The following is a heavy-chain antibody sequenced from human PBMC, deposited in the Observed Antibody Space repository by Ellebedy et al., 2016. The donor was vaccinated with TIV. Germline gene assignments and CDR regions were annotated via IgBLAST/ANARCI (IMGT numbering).Heavy chain of an antibody. Sequence: GESLKISCAASGFTFSNAWMSWVRQAPGKGLEWVGRIKSKTDGGTTDYAAPVKGRFTISRDDSKNTLYLQMNSLKTEDTAVYYCTTDGLYYGSGSFYWGQGTLVTVSS. V-gene: IGHV3-15*01. CDR1: GFTFSNAW. D-gene: IGHD3-10*01. J-gene: IGHJ4*02. CDR2: IKSKTDGGTT. CDR3: TTDGLYYGSGSFY.